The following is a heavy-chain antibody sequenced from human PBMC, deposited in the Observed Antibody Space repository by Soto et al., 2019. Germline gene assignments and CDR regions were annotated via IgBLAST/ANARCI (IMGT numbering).Heavy chain of an antibody. CDR2: ISSSSSTI. CDR3: ARDDQPQWLASTTYMDV. V-gene: IGHV3-48*01. Sequence: GGSLRLSCAASGFTFSSYSMNWVRQAPGKGLEWVSYISSSSSTIYYADSVKGRFTISRDNAKNSLYLQMNSLRAEDTAVYYCARDDQPQWLASTTYMDVWGKGTTVTVSS. D-gene: IGHD6-19*01. J-gene: IGHJ6*03. CDR1: GFTFSSYS.